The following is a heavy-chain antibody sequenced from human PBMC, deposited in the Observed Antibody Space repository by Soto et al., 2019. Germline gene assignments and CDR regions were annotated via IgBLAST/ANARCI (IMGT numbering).Heavy chain of an antibody. V-gene: IGHV4-34*01. D-gene: IGHD5-18*01. CDR2: INHSGST. CDR1: GGSFSGYY. J-gene: IGHJ4*02. Sequence: LSLTCAVYGGSFSGYYWSWIRQPPGKGLEWIGEINHSGSTNYNPSLKSRVTISVDTSKNQFSLKLSSVTAADTAVYYCARGRRYSYGAPFDYWGQGTLVTVSS. CDR3: ARGRRYSYGAPFDY.